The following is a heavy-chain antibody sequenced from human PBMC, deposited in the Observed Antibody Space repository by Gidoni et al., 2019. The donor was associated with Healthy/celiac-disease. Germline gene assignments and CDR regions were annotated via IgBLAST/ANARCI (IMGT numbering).Heavy chain of an antibody. CDR2: ISYDGSNK. D-gene: IGHD6-19*01. Sequence: QVQLVESGGGVVQPGRSLRLSCAASGFTFSSYGMHWVRQAPGKGLEWVAVISYDGSNKYYADSVKGRFTISRDNSKNTLYLQMNSLRAEDTAVYYCAKDVAVAGVYYFDYWGQGTLVTVS. V-gene: IGHV3-30*18. CDR3: AKDVAVAGVYYFDY. CDR1: GFTFSSYG. J-gene: IGHJ4*02.